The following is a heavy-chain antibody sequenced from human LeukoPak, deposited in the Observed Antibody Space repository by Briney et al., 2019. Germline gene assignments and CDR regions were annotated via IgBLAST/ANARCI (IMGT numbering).Heavy chain of an antibody. Sequence: GGSLRLSCAASGFTFSSYAMSWVRQAPGKGLEWVSAISGSGGSTYYADSVKGRFTISRDNSKNTLYLQMNSLRAEDTAVYYCAKVGGTRGRIPWFAPHPKPVDYWGQGTLVTVSS. CDR3: AKVGGTRGRIPWFAPHPKPVDY. CDR1: GFTFSSYA. CDR2: ISGSGGST. D-gene: IGHD3-10*01. J-gene: IGHJ4*02. V-gene: IGHV3-23*01.